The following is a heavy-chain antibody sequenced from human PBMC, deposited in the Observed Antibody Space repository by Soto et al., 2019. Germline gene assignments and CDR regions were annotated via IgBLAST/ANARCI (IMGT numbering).Heavy chain of an antibody. V-gene: IGHV1-24*01. D-gene: IGHD1-26*01. CDR3: AKEYSGSYYGSFDI. Sequence: XSVKVSCKVSGYTLTELSMHWVRQAPGKGLEWMGGFDPEDGETIYAQKFQGRVTMTEDTSTDTAYMELSSLRSEDTAVYYCAKEYSGSYYGSFDIWGQGTMVTVSS. J-gene: IGHJ3*02. CDR2: FDPEDGET. CDR1: GYTLTELS.